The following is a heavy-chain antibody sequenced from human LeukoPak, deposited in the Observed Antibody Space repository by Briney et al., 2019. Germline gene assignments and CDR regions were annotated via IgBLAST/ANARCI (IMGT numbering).Heavy chain of an antibody. V-gene: IGHV1-24*01. J-gene: IGHJ4*02. D-gene: IGHD6-19*01. CDR2: FDPEDGET. CDR3: ATRKVPVAGLGY. CDR1: GYTLTELS. Sequence: ASVKVSCKVSGYTLTELSMHWVRQAPGKGLEWMGGFDPEDGETIYAQKFQGRVTMTEGTSTDTAYMELSSLRSEDTAVYYCATRKVPVAGLGYWGQGTLVTVSS.